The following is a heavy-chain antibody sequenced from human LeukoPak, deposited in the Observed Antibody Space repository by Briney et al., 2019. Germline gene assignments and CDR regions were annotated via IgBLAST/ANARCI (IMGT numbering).Heavy chain of an antibody. J-gene: IGHJ4*02. CDR3: AHSPTGEGDYFDY. D-gene: IGHD7-27*01. V-gene: IGHV2-5*08. Sequence: TLSLTCTVSGGSISSYYWSWIRQPPGKALEWLALIYWDDDKRYHPSLKNRFAITKDTSKNQVVLTMTNVDPVDTATYYCAHSPTGEGDYFDYWGPGTLVTVSS. CDR1: GGSISSYYW. CDR2: IYWDDDK.